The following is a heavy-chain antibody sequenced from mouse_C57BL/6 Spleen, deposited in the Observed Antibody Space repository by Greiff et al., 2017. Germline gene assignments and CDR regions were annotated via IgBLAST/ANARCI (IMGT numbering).Heavy chain of an antibody. D-gene: IGHD2-4*01. CDR3: ARSLYDYDGGYAMDY. J-gene: IGHJ4*01. V-gene: IGHV3-8*01. CDR1: GYSITSDY. CDR2: ISYSGST. Sequence: VQLQQSGPGLAKPSQSLSLTCSVTGYSITSDYWNWIRKFPGNKLEYMGYISYSGSTYYNPSLKSRISIPRDTSKNQYYLQLNSVTTEDTATYYCARSLYDYDGGYAMDYWGQGTSVTVSS.